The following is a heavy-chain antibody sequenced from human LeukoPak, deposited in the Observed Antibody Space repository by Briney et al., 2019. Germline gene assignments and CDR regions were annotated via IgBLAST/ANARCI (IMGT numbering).Heavy chain of an antibody. CDR3: ARVKAGYSYGYWFDP. Sequence: SETLSLTCTVSGYSISSGYYWGWIRQPPGKGLEWIGSIYHSGSTYYNPSLKSRVTISVDTSKNQFSLKLSSVTAADTAVYYCARVKAGYSYGYWFDPWGQGTLVTVSS. CDR1: GYSISSGYY. CDR2: IYHSGST. V-gene: IGHV4-38-2*02. J-gene: IGHJ5*02. D-gene: IGHD5-18*01.